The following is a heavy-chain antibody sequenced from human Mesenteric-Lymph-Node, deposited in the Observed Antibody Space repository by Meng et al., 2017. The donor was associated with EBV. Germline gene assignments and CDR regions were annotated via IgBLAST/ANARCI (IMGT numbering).Heavy chain of an antibody. Sequence: QVQLVPSGSGVPKPGGAVKVSRQGSGYTFSAYYMHWVRQAPGQGLEWMGRINPNCGGTNYAETFQDRVTITRDTSISTVYMELSGLISDDTAVYYCVRDHRTLPGSLDPWCQGTLVTVSS. CDR3: VRDHRTLPGSLDP. D-gene: IGHD3-9*01. CDR2: INPNCGGT. V-gene: IGHV1-2*06. CDR1: GYTFSAYY. J-gene: IGHJ5*02.